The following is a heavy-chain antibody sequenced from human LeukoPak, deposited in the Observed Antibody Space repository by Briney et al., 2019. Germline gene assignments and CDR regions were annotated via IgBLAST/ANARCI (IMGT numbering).Heavy chain of an antibody. CDR2: ISGSGGGT. CDR1: GFTFSSYA. D-gene: IGHD1-26*01. J-gene: IGHJ4*02. V-gene: IGHV3-23*01. Sequence: GGSLRLSCAASGFTFSSYAMSWVRQAQGKGLEWVSTISGSGGGTKYADSVKGRFAISRDNSKNTLYLQMNSLRAEDTAVYYCVKDLGRYRNNCFDYWGQGTLVTVSS. CDR3: VKDLGRYRNNCFDY.